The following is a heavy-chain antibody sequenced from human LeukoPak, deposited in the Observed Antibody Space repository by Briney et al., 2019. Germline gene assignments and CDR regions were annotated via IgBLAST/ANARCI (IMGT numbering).Heavy chain of an antibody. J-gene: IGHJ4*02. CDR3: ARSTYYDYVWGSYRPFDY. Sequence: SETLSLTCTVSGGSISSSSYYWGWIRQPPGKGLEWIGSIYYGGSTYYNPSLKSRVTISVDTSKNQFSLKLSSVTAADTAVYYCARSTYYDYVWGSYRPFDYWGQGTLVTVSS. CDR2: IYYGGST. V-gene: IGHV4-39*01. CDR1: GGSISSSSYY. D-gene: IGHD3-16*02.